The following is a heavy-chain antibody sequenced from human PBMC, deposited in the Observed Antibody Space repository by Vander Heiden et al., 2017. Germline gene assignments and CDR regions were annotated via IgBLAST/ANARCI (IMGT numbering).Heavy chain of an antibody. CDR2: IYYSGST. CDR3: ARRVSIAVAGKFDY. V-gene: IGHV4-39*01. D-gene: IGHD6-19*01. CDR1: GGSISSSSYY. Sequence: QLQLQESGPGLVKPSETLSLTCTVSGGSISSSSYYWGWIRQPPGKGLEWIGSIYYSGSTYYNPSLKSRVTISVDTSKNQFSLKLSSVTAADTAVYYCARRVSIAVAGKFDYWGQGTLVTVSS. J-gene: IGHJ4*02.